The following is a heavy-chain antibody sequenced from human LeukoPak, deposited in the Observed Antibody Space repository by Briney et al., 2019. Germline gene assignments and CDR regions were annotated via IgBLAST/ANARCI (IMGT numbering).Heavy chain of an antibody. CDR2: ISGSGGST. D-gene: IGHD3-10*01. J-gene: IGHJ4*02. CDR1: GFTFSSYG. Sequence: GGSLRLSCVVSGFTFSSYGMSWVRQAPGKGLEWVSGISGSGGSTYYADSVKGRFTISRVNSKNTLYLQTNSLRAEDTAVYYCAKMEYYGSASFDYWGQGTLVTVSS. V-gene: IGHV3-23*01. CDR3: AKMEYYGSASFDY.